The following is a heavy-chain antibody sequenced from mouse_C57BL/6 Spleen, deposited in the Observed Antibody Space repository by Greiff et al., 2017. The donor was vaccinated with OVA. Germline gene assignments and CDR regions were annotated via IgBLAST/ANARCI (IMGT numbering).Heavy chain of an antibody. CDR3: ARWGRLAWFAD. V-gene: IGHV1-22*01. Sequence: VQLQQSGPELVKPGASVKMSCKASGYTFTDYNMHWVKQSHGKSLEWIGYINPNNGGTSYNQKFKGKATLTVNKSSSTAYMELRSLTSEESAVYYCARWGRLAWFADWGKGTLVTVSA. D-gene: IGHD2-4*01. J-gene: IGHJ3*01. CDR1: GYTFTDYN. CDR2: INPNNGGT.